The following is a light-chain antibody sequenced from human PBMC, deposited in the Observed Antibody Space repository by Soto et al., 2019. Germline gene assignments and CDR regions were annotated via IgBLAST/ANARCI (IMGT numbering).Light chain of an antibody. Sequence: DIVMTQSPLSLTVTPGEPASISCRSSRRLLKANGYTYFHWFLQKPGQSPQLLIYLGYNRAPRVPDRFSGTGSGTDFTLKSSRVEAEDVGVYYCMQTLESRTFGQATKVDIK. CDR1: RRLLKANGYTY. CDR2: LGY. V-gene: IGKV2-28*01. CDR3: MQTLESRT. J-gene: IGKJ1*01.